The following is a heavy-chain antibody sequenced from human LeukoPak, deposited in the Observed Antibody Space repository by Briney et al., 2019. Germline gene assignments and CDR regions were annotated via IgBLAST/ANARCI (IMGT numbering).Heavy chain of an antibody. CDR3: ARQGLARWFDP. CDR2: IYPGDSDT. V-gene: IGHV5-51*01. J-gene: IGHJ5*02. Sequence: EASVKVSCKASGGTFSSYTISWVRQMPGKGLEWMGIIYPGDSDTRYSPSFQGQVTISADKSISTAYLQWSSLKASDTAMYYCARQGLARWFDPWGQGTLVTVSS. CDR1: GGTFSSYT.